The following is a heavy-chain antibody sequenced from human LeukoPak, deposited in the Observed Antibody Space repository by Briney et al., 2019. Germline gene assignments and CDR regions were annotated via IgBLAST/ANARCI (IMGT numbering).Heavy chain of an antibody. CDR2: INHSGNT. J-gene: IGHJ5*02. CDR1: GGSFSGSF. Sequence: PSETLSLTCAVYGGSFSGSFWTWIRQPPGKGLEWIGEINHSGNTNSNPSLKSRVTISVDTSKNQFSLKLSSVTAADTAVYYCARDPSPSSGSYKNWFDPWGQGTLVTVSS. CDR3: ARDPSPSSGSYKNWFDP. V-gene: IGHV4-34*01. D-gene: IGHD1-26*01.